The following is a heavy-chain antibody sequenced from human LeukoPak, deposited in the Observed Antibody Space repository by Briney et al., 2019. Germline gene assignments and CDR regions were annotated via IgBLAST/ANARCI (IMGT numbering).Heavy chain of an antibody. CDR1: GGTFSSYT. Sequence: SVKVSCKASGGTFSSYTISWVRQAPGQGLEWMGRIVPILGIANYAQKFQGRVTITADKSTSTAYMELSSLRSEDTAVYYCARAEEGNYYVMSVWLQGTTVTV. CDR3: ARAEEGNYYVMSV. J-gene: IGHJ6*02. D-gene: IGHD3-10*01. V-gene: IGHV1-69*02. CDR2: IVPILGIA.